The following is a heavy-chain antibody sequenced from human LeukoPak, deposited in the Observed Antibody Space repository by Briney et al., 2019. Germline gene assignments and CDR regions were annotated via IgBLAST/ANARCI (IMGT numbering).Heavy chain of an antibody. D-gene: IGHD6-13*01. Sequence: ASVKVSCNASGYTFTSHAMNWVRQAPGQGLEWMGWINTNTGNPTYAQGFTGRFVFSLDTSVSTAYLQISSLKAEDIAVYYCARDRWYSSSWLTNFDYWGQGTLVTVSS. CDR1: GYTFTSHA. CDR3: ARDRWYSSSWLTNFDY. CDR2: INTNTGNP. J-gene: IGHJ4*02. V-gene: IGHV7-4-1*02.